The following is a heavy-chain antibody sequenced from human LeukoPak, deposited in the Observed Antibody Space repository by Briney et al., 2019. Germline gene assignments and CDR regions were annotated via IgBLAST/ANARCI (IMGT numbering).Heavy chain of an antibody. CDR3: AKVPGGTWWFDP. CDR2: ITGSGDGT. D-gene: IGHD6-13*01. CDR1: GFTFSSYA. J-gene: IGHJ5*02. Sequence: PGGSLRLSCAASGFTFSSYAMSWVRQAPGKGLEWVSAITGSGDGTYYADSVKGRFTISRDNSKSTLYLQMNSLRAEDTAIYYCAKVPGGTWWFDPWGQGALVTVSS. V-gene: IGHV3-23*01.